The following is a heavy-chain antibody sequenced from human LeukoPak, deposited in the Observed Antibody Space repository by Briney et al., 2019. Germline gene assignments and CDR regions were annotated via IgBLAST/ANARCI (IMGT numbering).Heavy chain of an antibody. Sequence: PGGSLRLSCAASGFTFNSYAMQWVRQAPGKGLEYVSVIDSIGDSTYYADSVRGRFTISRGNSKNTVHLQMDSLRAEDMAVYYCARADCDSSGCHTVSYWGQGTLVTVSS. J-gene: IGHJ4*02. CDR2: IDSIGDST. CDR3: ARADCDSSGCHTVSY. V-gene: IGHV3-64*02. CDR1: GFTFNSYA. D-gene: IGHD2-2*02.